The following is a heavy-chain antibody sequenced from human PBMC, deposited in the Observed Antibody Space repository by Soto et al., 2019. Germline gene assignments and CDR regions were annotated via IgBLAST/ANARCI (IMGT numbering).Heavy chain of an antibody. CDR2: VYYTGST. CDR1: GSSIGSYY. D-gene: IGHD3-16*01. CDR3: ARTRMIESWIDS. J-gene: IGHJ4*02. V-gene: IGHV4-59*01. Sequence: GPGPQTTSETLSLTCNVSGSSIGSYYWSWIRQPPGKGLEWIGYVYYTGSTLYNPSLKSRVTISVDMSKKEFSLRLGSVIAADTAVYYCARTRMIESWIDSWGQGTPVTVSS.